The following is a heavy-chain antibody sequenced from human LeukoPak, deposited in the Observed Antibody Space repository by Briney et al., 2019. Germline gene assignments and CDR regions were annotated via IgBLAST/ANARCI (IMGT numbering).Heavy chain of an antibody. Sequence: GASVKVSCKASGYTFTGYYMHWVRQAPGQGLEWMGRINPNSGGTNYAQKFQGWVTMTRDTSISTAYMELSRLRSDDTAVYYCARDLEAPGAETWPTPDYWGQGTLVTVSS. CDR2: INPNSGGT. CDR3: ARDLEAPGAETWPTPDY. J-gene: IGHJ4*02. D-gene: IGHD5-24*01. CDR1: GYTFTGYY. V-gene: IGHV1-2*04.